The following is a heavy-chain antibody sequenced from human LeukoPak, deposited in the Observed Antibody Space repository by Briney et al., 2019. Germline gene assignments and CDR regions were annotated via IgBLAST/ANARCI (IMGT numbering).Heavy chain of an antibody. CDR1: GYTFTGYY. D-gene: IGHD3-10*01. CDR2: INPNSGGT. J-gene: IGHJ4*02. Sequence: ASVKVSCEASGYTFTGYYMHWVRQAPGQGLEWMGRINPNSGGTNYAQKFQGRVTMTRDTSISTAYMELSRLRSDDTAVYYCARDDDYYGSGSHWGQGTLVTVSS. CDR3: ARDDDYYGSGSH. V-gene: IGHV1-2*06.